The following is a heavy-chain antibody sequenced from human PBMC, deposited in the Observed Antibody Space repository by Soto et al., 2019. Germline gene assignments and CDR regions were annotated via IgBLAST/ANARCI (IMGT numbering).Heavy chain of an antibody. V-gene: IGHV4-34*01. CDR3: ARWGYGDAQN. J-gene: IGHJ4*02. Sequence: SETLSLTCAVYGGSFSGYYWSWIRQPPGKGLEWIGEVNHSGSTNYNPSLKSRVTISVDTSKNQFSLKLSSVTAADTAVYYCARWGYGDAQNWGQGTLVTVSS. CDR1: GGSFSGYY. CDR2: VNHSGST. D-gene: IGHD4-17*01.